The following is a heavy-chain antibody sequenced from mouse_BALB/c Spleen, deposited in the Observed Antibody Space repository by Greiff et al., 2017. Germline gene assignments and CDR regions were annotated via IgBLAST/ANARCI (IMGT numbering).Heavy chain of an antibody. CDR1: GFTFSSYA. Sequence: EVHLVESGGGLVKPGGSLKLSCAASGFTFSSYAMSWVRQTPEKRLEWVASISSGGSTYYPDSVKGRFTISRDNARNILYLQMSSLRSEDTAMYYCARGDYGNSYYFDYWGQGTTLTVSS. V-gene: IGHV5-6-5*01. CDR3: ARGDYGNSYYFDY. J-gene: IGHJ2*01. CDR2: ISSGGST. D-gene: IGHD2-1*01.